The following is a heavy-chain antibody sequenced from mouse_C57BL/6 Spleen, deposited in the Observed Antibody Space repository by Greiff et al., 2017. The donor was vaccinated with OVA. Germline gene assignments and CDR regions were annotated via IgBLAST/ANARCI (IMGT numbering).Heavy chain of an antibody. CDR1: GYSITSGYY. D-gene: IGHD3-3*01. Sequence: EVKLMESGPGLVKPSQSLSLTCSVTGYSITSGYYWNWIRQFPGNKLEWMGYISYDGSNNYNPSLKNRISITRDTSKNQFFLKLNSVTTEDTATYYCAREDTGLYAMDYWGQGTSVTVSS. V-gene: IGHV3-6*01. J-gene: IGHJ4*01. CDR3: AREDTGLYAMDY. CDR2: ISYDGSN.